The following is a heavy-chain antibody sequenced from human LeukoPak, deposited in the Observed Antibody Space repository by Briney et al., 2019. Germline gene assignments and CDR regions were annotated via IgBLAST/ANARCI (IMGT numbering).Heavy chain of an antibody. CDR1: GFTFSTYA. Sequence: GGSLRLSCAATGFTFSTYAMTWVRQAPGKGLEWVSGISGSGGSTYYADSVKGRFTISRDISKNTLYLQMNGLRAEDTAVYYCAREVRGYYFDYWGQGTLVTVSS. J-gene: IGHJ4*02. CDR2: ISGSGGST. D-gene: IGHD3-22*01. CDR3: AREVRGYYFDY. V-gene: IGHV3-23*01.